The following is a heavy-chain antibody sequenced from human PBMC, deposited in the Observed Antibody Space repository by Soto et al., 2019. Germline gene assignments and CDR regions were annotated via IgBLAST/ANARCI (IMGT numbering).Heavy chain of an antibody. Sequence: QVQLVQSGAEVKKPGASVKVSCKASGYTFTSYGISWVRQAPGQGLEWMGWISAYNGNTNYAQKLQGRVTMTTDTATSTAYMEVRSLRSDDTAVYYCARWVRYCSGGSCYSGNAFDIWGQGTMVTVSS. D-gene: IGHD2-15*01. J-gene: IGHJ3*02. CDR2: ISAYNGNT. CDR3: ARWVRYCSGGSCYSGNAFDI. CDR1: GYTFTSYG. V-gene: IGHV1-18*01.